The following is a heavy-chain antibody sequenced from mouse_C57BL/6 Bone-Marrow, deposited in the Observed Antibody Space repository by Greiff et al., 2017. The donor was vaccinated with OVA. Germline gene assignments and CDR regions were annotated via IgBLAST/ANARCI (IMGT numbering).Heavy chain of an antibody. V-gene: IGHV5-15*01. CDR2: ISNLAYSI. CDR1: GFTFSDYG. D-gene: IGHD1-1*01. J-gene: IGHJ2*01. Sequence: EVNVVESGGGLVQPGGSLKLSCAASGFTFSDYGMAWVRQAPRKGPEWVAFISNLAYSIYYADTVTGRFTISRENAKNTLYLEMSSLRSEDTAMYYCASIFITTVVEGYWGQGTTLTVSS. CDR3: ASIFITTVVEGY.